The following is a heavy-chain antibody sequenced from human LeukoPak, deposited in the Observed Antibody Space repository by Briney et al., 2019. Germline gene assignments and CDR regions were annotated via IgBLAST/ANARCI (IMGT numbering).Heavy chain of an antibody. D-gene: IGHD6-13*01. CDR2: ISYDGSNK. CDR1: GFTFSSYA. J-gene: IGHJ5*02. CDR3: ARVEAAGYNWFDP. Sequence: PGGSLRLSCAASGFTFSSYAMHWVRQAPGKGLEWVAGISYDGSNKYYADSVKGRFTISRDNSKNTLYLQMNSLRAEDTAVYYCARVEAAGYNWFDPWGQGTLVTVSS. V-gene: IGHV3-30*04.